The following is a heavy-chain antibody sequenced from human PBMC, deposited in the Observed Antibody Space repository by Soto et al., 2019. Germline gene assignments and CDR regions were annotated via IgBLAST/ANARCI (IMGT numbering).Heavy chain of an antibody. CDR3: ARIGGDYEEYFQY. J-gene: IGHJ1*01. D-gene: IGHD4-17*01. CDR1: GCTFSSYA. CDR2: IIPIFGTA. V-gene: IGHV1-69*01. Sequence: QVQLVQSGAEVKKPGSSVKVSCKASGCTFSSYAISWVRQAPGQGLGWMGGIIPIFGTAHYAQTFQGRVTINADHSTSPARIDRSSLRTEDTVVYYCARIGGDYEEYFQYWGQSNLVTVAS.